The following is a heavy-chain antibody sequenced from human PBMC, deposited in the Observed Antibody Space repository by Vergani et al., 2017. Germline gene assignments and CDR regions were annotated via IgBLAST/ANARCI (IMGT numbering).Heavy chain of an antibody. J-gene: IGHJ5*02. D-gene: IGHD3-9*01. CDR3: ARDATYYDILTGYYEEGWFDP. V-gene: IGHV4-30-2*01. CDR1: GCSISSGGYS. Sequence: QLQLQESGSGLVKPSQTLSLTCAVSGCSISSGGYSWSWIRQPPGKGLEWIGYIYHSGSTYYNPSLKSRVTISVDRSTNQFSLKLSSVTAADTAVYYCARDATYYDILTGYYEEGWFDPWGQGTLVTVSS. CDR2: IYHSGST.